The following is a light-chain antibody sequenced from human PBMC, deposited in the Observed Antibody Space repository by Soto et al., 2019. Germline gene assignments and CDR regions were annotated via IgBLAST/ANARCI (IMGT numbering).Light chain of an antibody. Sequence: DIQMTQSPSTLSASVGDRVTITCRASQSISDSLAWYQQKPGKAPKLLIYEASSLKSGVPSRFSGSRSGTEYTLTISSLQPDDFATYYCKQYSGYWTFGQGTKVEIK. CDR3: KQYSGYWT. J-gene: IGKJ1*01. V-gene: IGKV1-5*03. CDR1: QSISDS. CDR2: EAS.